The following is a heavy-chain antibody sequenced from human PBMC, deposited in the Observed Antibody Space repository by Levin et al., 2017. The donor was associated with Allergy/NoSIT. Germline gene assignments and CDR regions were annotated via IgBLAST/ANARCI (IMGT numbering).Heavy chain of an antibody. CDR2: IYSGGST. CDR3: ARVPAIPSYGMDV. Sequence: GESLKISCAASGFTISSNYMSWVRQAPGKGLEWVSVIYSGGSTYYADSVKGRFTISRDNSKNTLYLQMNSLRAEDTAVYYCARVPAIPSYGMDVWGQGTTVTVSS. CDR1: GFTISSNY. J-gene: IGHJ6*02. V-gene: IGHV3-53*01. D-gene: IGHD2-2*01.